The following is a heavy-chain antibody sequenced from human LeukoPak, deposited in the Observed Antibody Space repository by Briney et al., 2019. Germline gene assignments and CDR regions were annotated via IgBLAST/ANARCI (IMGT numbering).Heavy chain of an antibody. J-gene: IGHJ4*02. Sequence: ASVKVSCKASGYTFTSYYMHWVRQAPGQGLEWMGIINPSGGSTSYAQKFQGRVTMTRDMSTSTVYMELSSLRSEDTAVYYCARDPASSSWTYYFDYWGQGTLVTVSS. V-gene: IGHV1-46*01. D-gene: IGHD6-13*01. CDR1: GYTFTSYY. CDR2: INPSGGST. CDR3: ARDPASSSWTYYFDY.